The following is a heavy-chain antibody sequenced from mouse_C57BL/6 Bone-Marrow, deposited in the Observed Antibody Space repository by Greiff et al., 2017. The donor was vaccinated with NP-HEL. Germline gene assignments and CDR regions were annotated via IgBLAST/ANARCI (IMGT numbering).Heavy chain of an antibody. V-gene: IGHV2-9-1*01. Sequence: VQLQQSGPGLVAPSQSLSITCTVSGFSLTSYAISWVRQPPGKGLEWLGVIWTGGGTNYNSALKSRLSISKDNSKSQVFLKMNSLQTDDTARYYCARNPYGYPYYFDYWGQGTTLTVSS. CDR1: GFSLTSYA. CDR3: ARNPYGYPYYFDY. CDR2: IWTGGGT. D-gene: IGHD2-2*01. J-gene: IGHJ2*01.